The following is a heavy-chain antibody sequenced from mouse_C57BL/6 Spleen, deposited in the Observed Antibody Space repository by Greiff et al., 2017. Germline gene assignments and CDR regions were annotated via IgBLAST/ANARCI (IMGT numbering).Heavy chain of an antibody. V-gene: IGHV1-69*01. J-gene: IGHJ2*01. CDR1: GYTFTSYW. CDR3: ARLVTTVVATKDY. CDR2: IETSDSYT. Sequence: QVQLQQPGAELVMPGASVKLSCKASGYTFTSYWMHWVKQRPGQGLEWIGEIETSDSYTNYNQKFKGKSTLTVAKSSSTAYMQLSSLTSEDSAFYYCARLVTTVVATKDYWGQGTTLTVSS. D-gene: IGHD1-1*01.